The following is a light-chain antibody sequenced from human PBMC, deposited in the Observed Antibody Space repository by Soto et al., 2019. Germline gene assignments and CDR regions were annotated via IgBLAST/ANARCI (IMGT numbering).Light chain of an antibody. Sequence: QSALTQPRSVSGSPGHSVTISCTGTSSDVGGYNSVSWYQHHPGKAPSLIIYDVNKRPSGVPDRFSGSKSENAASLTISGLQAEDEGDYYCCSYAGRYSYVFGSGTKVTVL. V-gene: IGLV2-11*01. CDR3: CSYAGRYSYV. CDR1: SSDVGGYNS. J-gene: IGLJ1*01. CDR2: DVN.